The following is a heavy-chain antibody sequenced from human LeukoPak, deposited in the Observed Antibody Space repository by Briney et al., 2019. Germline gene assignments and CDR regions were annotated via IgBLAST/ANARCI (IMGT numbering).Heavy chain of an antibody. V-gene: IGHV4-61*08. CDR2: IYHSGST. CDR3: AREDYDFWSGSFDY. D-gene: IGHD3-3*01. J-gene: IGHJ4*02. CDR1: GGSISSGGYY. Sequence: SETLSLTCTVSGGSISSGGYYWSWIRQPPGKGLEWIGYIYHSGSTNYNPSLKSRVTISVDTSKNQFSLKLSSVTAADTAVYYCAREDYDFWSGSFDYWGQGTLVTVSS.